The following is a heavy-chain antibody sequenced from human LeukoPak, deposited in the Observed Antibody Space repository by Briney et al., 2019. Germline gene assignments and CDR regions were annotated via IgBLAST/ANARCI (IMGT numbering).Heavy chain of an antibody. V-gene: IGHV3-48*03. Sequence: GGSLRLSCAASGFTFSSYEMNWVRQAPGKGLEWVSYISSSGSTIYYADSAKGRFTISRDNAKNSLYLQMNSLRAEDTAVYYWARSRGDFWSGYLGGVWGKGTTVTVSS. CDR1: GFTFSSYE. D-gene: IGHD3-3*01. CDR2: ISSSGSTI. CDR3: ARSRGDFWSGYLGGV. J-gene: IGHJ6*04.